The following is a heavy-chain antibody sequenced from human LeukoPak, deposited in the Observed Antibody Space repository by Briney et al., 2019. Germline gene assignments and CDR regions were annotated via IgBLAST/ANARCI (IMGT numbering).Heavy chain of an antibody. J-gene: IGHJ5*02. CDR3: ARAVDTAISNWFDP. D-gene: IGHD5-18*01. CDR1: GGSISSYY. V-gene: IGHV4-59*08. Sequence: PSETLSLTCTVSGGSISSYYWSWIRQPPGKGLEWIGYIYYSGSTNYNPSLKSRVTISVDTSKNQFSLKLSSVTAADTAVYYCARAVDTAISNWFDPWGQGTLVTVSS. CDR2: IYYSGST.